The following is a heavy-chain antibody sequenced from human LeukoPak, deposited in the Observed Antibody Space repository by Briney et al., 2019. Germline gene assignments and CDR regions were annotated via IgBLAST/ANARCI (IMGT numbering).Heavy chain of an antibody. CDR1: RVSFSGYY. CDR3: ARGKKEGIEMVRGIILNKRYSYMDV. Sequence: PSETLSLTCAVYRVSFSGYYWNWIRQPPGKGLEWIGEIKHSGSTNYNPSLKNRVTISLDTSKNQFSLKLTSVTAADTAVYYCARGKKEGIEMVRGIILNKRYSYMDVWGKGTTVTVSS. J-gene: IGHJ6*03. CDR2: IKHSGST. V-gene: IGHV4-34*01. D-gene: IGHD3-10*01.